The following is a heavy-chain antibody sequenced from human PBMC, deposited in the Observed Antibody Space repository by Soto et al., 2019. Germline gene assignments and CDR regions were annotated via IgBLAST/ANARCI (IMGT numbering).Heavy chain of an antibody. CDR1: GGSTSSSSYY. J-gene: IGHJ6*03. D-gene: IGHD2-2*01. Sequence: LQLQESGPGLVKPSETLSLTCTVSGGSTSSSSYYWGWIRQPLGKGLEWIGSIYYSGSTYYNPTLKSRVTVSVDTSKNQYALSLSSVPAANTAVYYCVRPGVAVVPAASTHFYLDVWGKGTTVTVSS. V-gene: IGHV4-39*01. CDR2: IYYSGST. CDR3: VRPGVAVVPAASTHFYLDV.